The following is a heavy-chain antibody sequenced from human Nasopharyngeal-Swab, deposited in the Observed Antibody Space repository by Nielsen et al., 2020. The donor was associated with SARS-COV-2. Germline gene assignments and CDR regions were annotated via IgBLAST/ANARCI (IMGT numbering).Heavy chain of an antibody. D-gene: IGHD6-13*01. V-gene: IGHV3-7*04. CDR2: IKQDGSEK. CDR1: GFTFSSYW. CDR3: ARDGRQQLRPEGLFDP. J-gene: IGHJ5*02. Sequence: GESLTNASAASGFTFSSYWMSRARKAPGKGLEWEANIKQDGSEKYYVDSVKGRFTISRDNAKNSLYLQMNSLRAEDTAVYYCARDGRQQLRPEGLFDPWGQGTLVTVSS.